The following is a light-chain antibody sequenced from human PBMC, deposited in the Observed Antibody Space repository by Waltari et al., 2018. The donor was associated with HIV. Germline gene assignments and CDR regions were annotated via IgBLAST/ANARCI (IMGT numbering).Light chain of an antibody. Sequence: QSALTQPASVSGSPGQSITIPCPGTSSDVGDYNYVSWFQQHPGKVPKLLIYEVSNRPSGVSYRFSGSKSGNTASLTISGLQAEDEADYYCASYTSTSARVFGGGTKVTVL. J-gene: IGLJ3*02. CDR1: SSDVGDYNY. V-gene: IGLV2-14*01. CDR3: ASYTSTSARV. CDR2: EVS.